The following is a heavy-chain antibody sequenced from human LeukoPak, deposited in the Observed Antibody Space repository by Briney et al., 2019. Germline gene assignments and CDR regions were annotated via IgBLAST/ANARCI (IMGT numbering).Heavy chain of an antibody. CDR1: GFTFSNAW. D-gene: IGHD6-19*01. CDR3: TTRGWVRSSGWSLGYYFDY. V-gene: IGHV3-15*01. CDR2: IKSKTDGGTT. J-gene: IGHJ4*02. Sequence: PGGSLRPSCAAAGFTFSNAWMSWVRQAPGKGLEWVGRIKSKTDGGTTDYAAPVKGRFTISRDDSKNTLYLQMNSLKTEDTAVYYCTTRGWVRSSGWSLGYYFDYWGQGTLVTVSS.